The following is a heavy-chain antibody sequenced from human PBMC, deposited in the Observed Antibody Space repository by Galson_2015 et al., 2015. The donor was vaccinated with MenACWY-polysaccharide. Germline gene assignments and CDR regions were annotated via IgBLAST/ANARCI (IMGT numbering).Heavy chain of an antibody. CDR1: GFSFSKYG. V-gene: IGHV3-33*01. Sequence: SLRLSCAASGFSFSKYGMHWVRQAPGKGLEWVAGIWYDGSHKFYADSVKGRVTISRANSQTTLNLQMHSLRVEDTAVYYCVRDGGLIVMADDGFDIWGQGTMVTVSS. CDR2: IWYDGSHK. J-gene: IGHJ3*02. D-gene: IGHD2/OR15-2a*01. CDR3: VRDGGLIVMADDGFDI.